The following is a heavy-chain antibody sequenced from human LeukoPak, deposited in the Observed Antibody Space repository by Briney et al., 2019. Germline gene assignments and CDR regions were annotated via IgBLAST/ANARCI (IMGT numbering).Heavy chain of an antibody. CDR2: IIPIFGTA. J-gene: IGHJ3*02. Sequence: SVKDSCKVSGYTLTELSMHWVRQAPGQGLEWMGGIIPIFGTANYAQKFQGRVTITADESTSTAYMELSSLRSEDTAVYYCARIFTVDTAMVIDAFDIWGQGTMVTVSS. CDR3: ARIFTVDTAMVIDAFDI. CDR1: GYTLTELS. V-gene: IGHV1-69*01. D-gene: IGHD5-18*01.